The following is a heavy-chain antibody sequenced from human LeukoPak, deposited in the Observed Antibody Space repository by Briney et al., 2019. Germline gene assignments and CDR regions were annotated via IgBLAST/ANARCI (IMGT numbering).Heavy chain of an antibody. J-gene: IGHJ5*02. V-gene: IGHV3-7*01. Sequence: PGGSLRLSCAASRPALTKYWMSCVRQAPGKGLEWVANIKEDGSIEDYADSVKGRFTVSRDNAKNSLYLQMNSLRVEDTAVYYCVSQQLAPPWGQGTLVTVSS. CDR1: RPALTKYW. D-gene: IGHD5-24*01. CDR2: IKEDGSIE. CDR3: VSQQLAPP.